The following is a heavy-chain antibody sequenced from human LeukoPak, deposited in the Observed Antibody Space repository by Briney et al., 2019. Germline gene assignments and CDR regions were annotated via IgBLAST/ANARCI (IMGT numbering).Heavy chain of an antibody. CDR2: INPNSGGT. CDR3: ARAGSRGDYDNWFDP. D-gene: IGHD4-17*01. CDR1: GYTFTGYY. Sequence: ASVKVSCKASGYTFTGYYMHWVRQAPGQGLGWMGWINPNSGGTNYAQKFQGRVTMTRDTSISTAYMELSRLRSDDTAVYYCARAGSRGDYDNWFDPWGRGTLVTVSS. J-gene: IGHJ5*02. V-gene: IGHV1-2*02.